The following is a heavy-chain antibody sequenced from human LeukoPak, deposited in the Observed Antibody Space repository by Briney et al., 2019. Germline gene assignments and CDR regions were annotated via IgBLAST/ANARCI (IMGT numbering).Heavy chain of an antibody. J-gene: IGHJ4*02. V-gene: IGHV3-30*18. CDR1: GFTFSSYG. D-gene: IGHD3-9*01. CDR3: AKDWGGYYDILTGSHFDY. CDR2: ISYDGSNK. Sequence: GGSLRLSCAASGFTFSSYGMHWVRQVPGKGLEWVAVISYDGSNKYYADSVKGRFTISRDNSKNTLYLQMNSLRAEDTAVYYCAKDWGGYYDILTGSHFDYWGQGTLVTVSS.